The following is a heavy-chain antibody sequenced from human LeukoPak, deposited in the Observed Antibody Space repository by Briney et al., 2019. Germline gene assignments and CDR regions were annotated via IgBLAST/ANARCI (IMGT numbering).Heavy chain of an antibody. J-gene: IGHJ4*02. CDR2: IWYDGSNK. CDR3: ARPTHYGSGSYSFDY. CDR1: GFTFSSYG. V-gene: IGHV3-33*01. Sequence: PGGCLRLSCAASGFTFSSYGMHWVRQAPGKGLEWVAVIWYDGSNKYYADSVKGRFTISRDNSKNTLYLQMNSLRAEDTAVYYCARPTHYGSGSYSFDYWGQGTLVTVPS. D-gene: IGHD3-10*01.